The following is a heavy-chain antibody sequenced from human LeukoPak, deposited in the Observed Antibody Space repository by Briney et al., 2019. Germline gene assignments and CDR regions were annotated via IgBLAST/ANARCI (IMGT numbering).Heavy chain of an antibody. J-gene: IGHJ4*02. Sequence: ASVKVSCKASGGTFSSYAISWVRQAPGQGLEWMGRIIPILGIANYAQKFQGRVTITADKSTSTAYMELSSLRSEDAAVYYCASRSDYSNYDYWGQGTLVTVSS. CDR1: GGTFSSYA. V-gene: IGHV1-69*04. CDR2: IIPILGIA. CDR3: ASRSDYSNYDY. D-gene: IGHD4-4*01.